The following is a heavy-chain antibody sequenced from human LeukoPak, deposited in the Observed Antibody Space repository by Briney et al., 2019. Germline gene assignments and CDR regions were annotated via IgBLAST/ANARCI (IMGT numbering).Heavy chain of an antibody. CDR3: AXTYSYTRGGYDY. V-gene: IGHV4-39*01. CDR2: INYSWHT. D-gene: IGHD5-18*01. J-gene: IGHJ4*02. Sequence: SETLSLTCTVSGGSISGSSYHWGWIRQPPGKGLEWIGSINYSWHTYYNPSLESRVTISVYSSKNQFSLKVTSVTAAGPALYYCAXTYSYTRGGYDYWGPGTLVTVSS. CDR1: GGSISGSSYH.